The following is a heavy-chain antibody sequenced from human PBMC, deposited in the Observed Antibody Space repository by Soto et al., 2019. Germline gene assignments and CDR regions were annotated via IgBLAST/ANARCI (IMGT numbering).Heavy chain of an antibody. Sequence: PSETLSLTCTVSGDSISSDSYYWAWIRQPPGNGLEWIGSICHIGSLYYSPSLKSRVTISMDTSKNQFSLKMTSVTAADTAVYYCVRSVGETGLGYFDPWGQGTLVTVSS. CDR3: VRSVGETGLGYFDP. J-gene: IGHJ5*02. CDR1: GDSISSDSYY. D-gene: IGHD3-3*01. V-gene: IGHV4-39*01. CDR2: ICHIGSL.